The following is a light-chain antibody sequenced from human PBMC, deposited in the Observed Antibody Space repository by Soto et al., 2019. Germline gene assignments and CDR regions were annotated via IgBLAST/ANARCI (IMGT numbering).Light chain of an antibody. Sequence: DIQMTQSPSSLSASIGDRVTITCRASQRIGSYLNWFQQKPGEAPKLLIQAASSLQSGVPSRFSGSGSGTDFTLTINSLQPEDFAVYYWQQSYSAPVTFGQGTKL. J-gene: IGKJ2*01. V-gene: IGKV1-39*01. CDR3: QQSYSAPVT. CDR1: QRIGSY. CDR2: AAS.